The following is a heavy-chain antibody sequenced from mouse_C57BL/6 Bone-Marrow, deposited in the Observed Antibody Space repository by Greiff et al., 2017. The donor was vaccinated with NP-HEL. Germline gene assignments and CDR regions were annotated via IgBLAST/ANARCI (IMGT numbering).Heavy chain of an antibody. J-gene: IGHJ2*01. V-gene: IGHV5-6*01. CDR2: ISSGGSYT. Sequence: EVMLVESGGDLVKPGGSLKLSCAASGFTFSSYGMSWVRQTPDKRLEWVATISSGGSYTYYPDSVKGRFTISRDNAKNTLYLQMSSLKSEDTAMYYCARKEDDYDGYYFDYWGQGTTLTVSS. D-gene: IGHD2-4*01. CDR3: ARKEDDYDGYYFDY. CDR1: GFTFSSYG.